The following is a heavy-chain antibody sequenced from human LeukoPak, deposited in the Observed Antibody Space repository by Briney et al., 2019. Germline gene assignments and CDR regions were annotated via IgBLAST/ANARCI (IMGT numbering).Heavy chain of an antibody. D-gene: IGHD6-19*01. CDR2: ISSSSSYI. CDR3: ARSIAVAGTVY. Sequence: GGSLRLSCAASGFTFSSYSMNWIRQAPGKGLEWVSSISSSSSYIYYADSVKGRFTISRDNAKNSLYLQMNSLRAEDTAVYYCARSIAVAGTVYWGQGTLVTASS. J-gene: IGHJ4*02. CDR1: GFTFSSYS. V-gene: IGHV3-21*01.